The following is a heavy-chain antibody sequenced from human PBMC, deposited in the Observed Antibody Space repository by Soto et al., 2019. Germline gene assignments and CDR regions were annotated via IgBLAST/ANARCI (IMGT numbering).Heavy chain of an antibody. V-gene: IGHV3-53*01. Sequence: GGSLRLSCAASGFTVSSNYMSWVRQAPGKGLEWVSVIYSGGSTYYADSVKGRFTISRDNSKNTLYLQMNSLRAEDTAVYYCARVVSYYYDSSGFGFDYWGQGTLVTVSS. J-gene: IGHJ4*02. CDR3: ARVVSYYYDSSGFGFDY. CDR1: GFTVSSNY. D-gene: IGHD3-22*01. CDR2: IYSGGST.